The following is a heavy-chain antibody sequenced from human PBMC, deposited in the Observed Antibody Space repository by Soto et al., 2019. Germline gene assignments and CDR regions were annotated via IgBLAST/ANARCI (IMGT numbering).Heavy chain of an antibody. J-gene: IGHJ6*02. V-gene: IGHV5-10-1*01. Sequence: AVKISGKGSGGKFTDYCSSWVRQMTGKGLGWMGRIDPDDSYTNYGPSFQGHVSISADKSNSTVYLQWSSLQASDSAIYYCARRDKRGAYDHYLYHGMDVWGQGTTVTV. CDR1: GGKFTDYC. D-gene: IGHD5-12*01. CDR2: IDPDDSYT. CDR3: ARRDKRGAYDHYLYHGMDV.